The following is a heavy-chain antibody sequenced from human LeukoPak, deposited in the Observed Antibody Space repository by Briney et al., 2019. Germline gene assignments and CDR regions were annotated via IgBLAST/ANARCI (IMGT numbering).Heavy chain of an antibody. V-gene: IGHV1-8*01. Sequence: ASVRVSCKPSGYTFTNYDINWVRQAAGQGVEGMGWMNTNSGNTAYAKKLQGRVTITRNTSISTAYMELSSLRSEDTAVYYCARPHCSSTDCHPPEWFHLWGQGTLVTVSS. D-gene: IGHD2-2*01. J-gene: IGHJ5*02. CDR1: GYTFTNYD. CDR3: ARPHCSSTDCHPPEWFHL. CDR2: MNTNSGNT.